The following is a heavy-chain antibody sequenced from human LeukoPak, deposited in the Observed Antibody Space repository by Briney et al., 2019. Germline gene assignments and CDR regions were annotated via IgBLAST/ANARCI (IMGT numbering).Heavy chain of an antibody. CDR3: AKVAAAGVYYFDY. CDR2: ISYDGSNK. V-gene: IGHV3-30*18. CDR1: GFSFSSYT. Sequence: GGSLRLSCAASGFSFSSYTMNWVRQAPGKGLEWVAVISYDGSNKYYADSVKGRFTISRDNSKNTLYLQMNSLRAEDTAVYYCAKVAAAGVYYFDYWGQGTLVTVSS. D-gene: IGHD6-13*01. J-gene: IGHJ4*02.